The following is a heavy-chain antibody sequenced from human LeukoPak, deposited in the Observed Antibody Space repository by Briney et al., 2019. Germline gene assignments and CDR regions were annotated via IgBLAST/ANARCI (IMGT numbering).Heavy chain of an antibody. D-gene: IGHD6-6*01. CDR2: INHSGST. CDR1: GGSFSGYY. V-gene: IGHV4-34*01. Sequence: SETLSLTCAVHGGSFSGYYWSWIRQPPGKGLEWTGEINHSGSTNYNPSLKSRVTISVDTSKNQFSLKLSSVTAADTAVYYCARGRRAAARNGFDHWGQGTLVTVSS. CDR3: ARGRRAAARNGFDH. J-gene: IGHJ5*02.